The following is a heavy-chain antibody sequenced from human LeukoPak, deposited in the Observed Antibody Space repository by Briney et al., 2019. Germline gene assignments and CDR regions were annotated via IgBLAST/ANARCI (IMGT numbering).Heavy chain of an antibody. CDR1: GFTFSSYS. V-gene: IGHV3-21*01. Sequence: PGGSLRLSCAASGFTFSSYSMNWVRQAPGKGLEWVSSISSSSSYIYYADSVKGRFTISRDNAKNSLYLQMNSLRAEATAVYYCARDSEQLLVDYWGQGTLVTVSS. CDR2: ISSSSSYI. D-gene: IGHD6-6*01. J-gene: IGHJ4*02. CDR3: ARDSEQLLVDY.